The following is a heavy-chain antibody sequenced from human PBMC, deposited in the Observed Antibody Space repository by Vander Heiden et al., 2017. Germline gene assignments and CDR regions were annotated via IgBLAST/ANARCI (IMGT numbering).Heavy chain of an antibody. Sequence: VQLVESGGGVVPPGRSLRLSCAASALTFSSYARHWVRQAPGKGLEWVAVIAYDGSNKYYADSVKGRFTISRDNSKNTLYLQMNSLGAEDTAVYYCARDTDSGRGKSDAFDIWGQGTMVTVSS. V-gene: IGHV3-30-3*01. CDR2: IAYDGSNK. CDR1: ALTFSSYA. D-gene: IGHD1-26*01. CDR3: ARDTDSGRGKSDAFDI. J-gene: IGHJ3*02.